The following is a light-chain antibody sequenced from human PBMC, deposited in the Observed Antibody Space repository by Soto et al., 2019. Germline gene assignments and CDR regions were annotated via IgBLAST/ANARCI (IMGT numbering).Light chain of an antibody. V-gene: IGKV3-20*01. CDR2: GAS. CDR1: QSISTSY. Sequence: PGERATLSCRASQSISTSYLAWYQQRPGQSPRLLIYGASSRATGIPDRFSGSGSGTDFTLTISRLEPEDFAVYYWQQYGLSPWTFGQGTKVEI. J-gene: IGKJ1*01. CDR3: QQYGLSPWT.